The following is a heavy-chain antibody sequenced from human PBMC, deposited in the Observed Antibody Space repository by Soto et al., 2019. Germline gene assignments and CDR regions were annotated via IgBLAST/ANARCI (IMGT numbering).Heavy chain of an antibody. D-gene: IGHD6-6*01. Sequence: QVQLVQSGAEVKKPGSSVKVSCKASGVTFSSYTISWVRQAPGQGLEWMGRIIPILGIANYAQKFQGRVTITADKSTSTAYMELSSLRSEDTAVYYCVTSSSSPPSLDYWGQGTLVTVSS. J-gene: IGHJ4*02. CDR1: GVTFSSYT. CDR2: IIPILGIA. V-gene: IGHV1-69*02. CDR3: VTSSSSPPSLDY.